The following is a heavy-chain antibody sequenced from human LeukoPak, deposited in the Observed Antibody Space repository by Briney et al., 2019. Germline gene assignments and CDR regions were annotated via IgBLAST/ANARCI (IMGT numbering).Heavy chain of an antibody. CDR3: ARSGIAVAVNWFDP. CDR1: GGSISSGDYY. CDR2: TYYSGST. V-gene: IGHV4-30-4*01. J-gene: IGHJ5*02. D-gene: IGHD6-19*01. Sequence: SETLSLTCTVSGGSISSGDYYWSWIRQPPGRGLEWIGYTYYSGSTYYNPSLKSRVTISVDTSKNQFSLKLSSVTAADTAVYYCARSGIAVAVNWFDPWGQGTLVTVSS.